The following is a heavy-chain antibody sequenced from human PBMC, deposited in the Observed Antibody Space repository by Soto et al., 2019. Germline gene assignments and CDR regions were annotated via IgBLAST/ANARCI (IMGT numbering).Heavy chain of an antibody. CDR1: GFTFSTYS. D-gene: IGHD6-13*01. CDR3: ARDRARIAAAGTFDY. J-gene: IGHJ4*02. Sequence: GGSLRLSCVGSGFTFSTYSINWVRQAPGKGLEWVAVISYDGSNKYYADSVKGRFTISRDNSKNTLYLQMNSLRAEDTAVYYCARDRARIAAAGTFDYWGQGTLVTVSS. CDR2: ISYDGSNK. V-gene: IGHV3-30*03.